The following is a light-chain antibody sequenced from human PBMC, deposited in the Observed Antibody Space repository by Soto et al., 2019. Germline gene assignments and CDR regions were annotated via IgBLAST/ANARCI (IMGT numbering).Light chain of an antibody. V-gene: IGLV2-14*01. J-gene: IGLJ3*02. CDR2: AVS. Sequence: QSALTQPASVSGSPGQSITISCTGTSSDVGGYNFVSWYQQHPGKAPKLMIYAVSNRPSGVSNRFSGSKSGNTASLTISGLLAEDEADYYCSSYASSSPVVFGGGTKVTVL. CDR3: SSYASSSPVV. CDR1: SSDVGGYNF.